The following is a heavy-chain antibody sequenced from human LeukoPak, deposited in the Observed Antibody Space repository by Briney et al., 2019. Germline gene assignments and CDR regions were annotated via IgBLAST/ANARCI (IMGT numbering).Heavy chain of an antibody. CDR3: ARDHGSGSYFFDY. V-gene: IGHV3-30-3*01. D-gene: IGHD3-10*01. Sequence: GGSLRLSCAASGFTFSSHEMHWVRQAPGKGLEWVAVISYDGSTKFYADSVKGRLTISRDNSKLYLQMNSLRAEDTAVYFCARDHGSGSYFFDYWGQGTQVTVSA. CDR2: ISYDGSTK. J-gene: IGHJ4*02. CDR1: GFTFSSHE.